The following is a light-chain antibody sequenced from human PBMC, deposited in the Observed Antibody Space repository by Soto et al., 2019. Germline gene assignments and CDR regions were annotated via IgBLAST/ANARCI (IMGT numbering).Light chain of an antibody. V-gene: IGKV4-1*01. CDR1: RDISISSTKKNY. CDR3: QQYFVTHRT. J-gene: IGKJ1*01. CDR2: GAS. Sequence: IVMTQSPDSLAVSLGERATINCKSSRDISISSTKKNYLAWYQQKPGQPPKLLMSGASTRESGVPERFSGSGSATDFTLTISSVQAEDVAVYYCQQYFVTHRTFGQGNKVEI.